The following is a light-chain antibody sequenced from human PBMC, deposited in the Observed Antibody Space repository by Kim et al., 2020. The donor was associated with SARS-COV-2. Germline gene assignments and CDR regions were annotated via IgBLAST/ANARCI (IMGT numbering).Light chain of an antibody. CDR2: AAS. CDR1: QSISSY. CDR3: QHSYTPPHT. V-gene: IGKV1-39*01. J-gene: IGKJ1*01. Sequence: DIQMTQSPSSLSASVGDRVTITCRASQSISSYLNWYQQKPGKAPKLLIYAASSLQSGVPSRFSGSGSGTDFTLTISSLQPEDFATYYCQHSYTPPHTFGQGTNVDIK.